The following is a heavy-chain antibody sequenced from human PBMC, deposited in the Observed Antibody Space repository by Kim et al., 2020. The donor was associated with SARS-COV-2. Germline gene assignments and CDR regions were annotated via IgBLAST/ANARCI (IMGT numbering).Heavy chain of an antibody. Sequence: YATWGKGRYTLTRDTAENEVYYQMNSLRVEDSAVYYCARDGGVSGLFDYWGHGTLVTVSS. CDR3: ARDGGVSGLFDY. J-gene: IGHJ4*01. V-gene: IGHV3-11*04. D-gene: IGHD3-16*01.